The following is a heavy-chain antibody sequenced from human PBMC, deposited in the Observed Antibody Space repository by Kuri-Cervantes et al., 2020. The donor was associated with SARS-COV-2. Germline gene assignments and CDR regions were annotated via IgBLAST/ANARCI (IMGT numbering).Heavy chain of an antibody. CDR1: GGTFSSYA. D-gene: IGHD4-23*01. V-gene: IGHV1-69*05. CDR2: VIPIFGTA. Sequence: SVKVSCKASGGTFSSYAISWVRQAPGQGLEWMGGVIPIFGTANYAQKFQGRVTITTDESTSTAYMELSSLRSEDTAVYYCASFYGGNSGDAFDIWGQGTMVTVSS. CDR3: ASFYGGNSGDAFDI. J-gene: IGHJ3*02.